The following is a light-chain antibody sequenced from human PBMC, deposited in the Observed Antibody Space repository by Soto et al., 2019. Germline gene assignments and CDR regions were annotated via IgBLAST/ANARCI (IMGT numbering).Light chain of an antibody. J-gene: IGKJ1*01. CDR2: GAS. V-gene: IGKV3-20*01. CDR3: QHFGDSVWT. Sequence: EIVLTQSPGTLSLSPGERATLSCRASQSVSNNYLAWYQPKPGQAPRLLIYGASSRATGIPDRFSGSGSGTDFTLSIRRLEPEDFAVYYCQHFGDSVWTFGQGTKVDI. CDR1: QSVSNNY.